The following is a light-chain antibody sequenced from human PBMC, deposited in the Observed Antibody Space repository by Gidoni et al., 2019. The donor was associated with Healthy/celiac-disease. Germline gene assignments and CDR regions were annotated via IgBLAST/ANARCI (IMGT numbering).Light chain of an antibody. Sequence: DIVMTQSPDSLALSLSERATINCKSSQSVLYSANHKNYLAWYQQNPVQPPKLLIYWASTRDSGVPDRFSGSGYGTDFTLTISSLQAEDVAVYYCQQYYSTPYTFGQGTKLEIK. CDR3: QQYYSTPYT. CDR2: WAS. J-gene: IGKJ2*01. CDR1: QSVLYSANHKNY. V-gene: IGKV4-1*01.